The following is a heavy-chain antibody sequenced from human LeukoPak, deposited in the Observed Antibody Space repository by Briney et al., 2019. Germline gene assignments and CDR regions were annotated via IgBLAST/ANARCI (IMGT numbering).Heavy chain of an antibody. D-gene: IGHD3-10*01. CDR1: GGSISSGSHF. CDR2: VYYSGTT. Sequence: SETLSLTCTVSGGSISSGSHFWNWIRQLPGKGLEWIGYVYYSGTTAYNLSFKSRVGISVDTSKNQFSLRLRSVTAADTAVYYSARGGRDTFCYYPSDFWGQGTLVTVSS. V-gene: IGHV4-31*03. CDR3: ARGGRDTFCYYPSDF. J-gene: IGHJ4*02.